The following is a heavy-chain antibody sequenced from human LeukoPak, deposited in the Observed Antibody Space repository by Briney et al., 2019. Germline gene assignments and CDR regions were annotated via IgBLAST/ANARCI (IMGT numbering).Heavy chain of an antibody. V-gene: IGHV3-21*01. J-gene: IGHJ1*01. D-gene: IGHD2-21*02. CDR1: GFTFSSYK. CDR2: ISSSGDYI. CDR3: ARATLAYCAGVCVSR. Sequence: GGSLRLSCAASGFTFSSYKMNWVRQAPGKGLEWVSSISSSGDYIYYADSVRGRFTISRVNAKNSLYLQMNSLRAEDTAMYYCARATLAYCAGVCVSRWGQGTLVTVSS.